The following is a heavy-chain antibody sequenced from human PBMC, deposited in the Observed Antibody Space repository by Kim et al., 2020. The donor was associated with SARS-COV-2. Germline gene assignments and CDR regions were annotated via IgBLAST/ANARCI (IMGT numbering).Heavy chain of an antibody. J-gene: IGHJ4*02. CDR2: T. D-gene: IGHD3-22*01. CDR3: ARARLTSGYYDF. Sequence: TYHAQKLKGRVTLKRDSSPSTVYMDLNSQTSDDTAIYYCARARLTSGYYDFWGQGTLVTVSS. V-gene: IGHV1-46*04.